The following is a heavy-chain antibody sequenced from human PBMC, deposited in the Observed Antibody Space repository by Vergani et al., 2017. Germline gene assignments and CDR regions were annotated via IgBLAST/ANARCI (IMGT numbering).Heavy chain of an antibody. CDR2: IYYRGST. CDR1: GGSISSYY. V-gene: IGHV4-59*01. D-gene: IGHD2-2*01. Sequence: QVQLQESGPGLVKPSETLSLTCTVSGGSISSYYWSWIRQPPGKGLEWIGYIYYRGSTNYNPSLKSRVTISVDTSKNQFSLKLSSVTAADTAVYYCARGVEVPAVSYMDVWGKGTTVTVSS. J-gene: IGHJ6*03. CDR3: ARGVEVPAVSYMDV.